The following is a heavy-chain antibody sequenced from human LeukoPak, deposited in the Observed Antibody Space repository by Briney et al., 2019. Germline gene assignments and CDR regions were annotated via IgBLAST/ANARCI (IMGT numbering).Heavy chain of an antibody. CDR1: GFTVSSNY. CDR3: ASSGYYRGIDY. CDR2: IYSGGST. Sequence: GRSLRLSCAASGFTVSSNYMSWVRHAPRKWLECVSVIYSGGSTYYADSVKGRFTISRDNSKNTLYLQMNSLRAEDTAVYYCASSGYYRGIDYWGQGTLVTVSS. J-gene: IGHJ4*02. V-gene: IGHV3-66*01. D-gene: IGHD3-22*01.